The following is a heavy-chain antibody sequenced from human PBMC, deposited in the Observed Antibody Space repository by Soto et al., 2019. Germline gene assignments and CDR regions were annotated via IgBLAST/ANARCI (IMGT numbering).Heavy chain of an antibody. J-gene: IGHJ4*02. Sequence: QITLKESGPTLVEPTEALALTCSFSGFSLTKSPVGVGWFRQPPGKALEWLAVIYWDDDKRYNPSLKARITMTKDTFRNQVALTLTDMEPEDTATYFCAHRLGGSSWSDGFFDFWGQGLPVTVS. CDR2: IYWDDDK. V-gene: IGHV2-5*02. D-gene: IGHD3-10*01. CDR3: AHRLGGSSWSDGFFDF. CDR1: GFSLTKSPVG.